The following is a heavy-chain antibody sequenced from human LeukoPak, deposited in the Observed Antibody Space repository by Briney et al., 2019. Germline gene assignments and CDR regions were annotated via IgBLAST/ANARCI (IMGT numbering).Heavy chain of an antibody. CDR1: GFTFSSYA. CDR3: ARAGPYYLDY. CDR2: ISSSGGST. J-gene: IGHJ4*02. D-gene: IGHD6-19*01. Sequence: GGSLRLSCADSGFTFSSYAMGWVRQAPGKGLECISTISSSGGSTYYMDSVKGRFTISRDNSKNTLYLQMNSLRAEDTAVYFCARAGPYYLDYWGQGTLVTVSS. V-gene: IGHV3-23*01.